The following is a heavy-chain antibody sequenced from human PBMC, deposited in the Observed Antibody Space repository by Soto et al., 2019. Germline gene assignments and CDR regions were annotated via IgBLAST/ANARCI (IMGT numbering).Heavy chain of an antibody. CDR2: ISSNGGST. Sequence: GGSLRLSCSASGFTFRSYAMHWVRQAPGKGLEYVSAISSNGGSTYYADSVKGRFTISRDNSKNTLYLQMSSLRAEDTAGYYCVKGVNGGSGWYSFDYWGQGTLVTVSS. V-gene: IGHV3-64D*06. CDR3: VKGVNGGSGWYSFDY. D-gene: IGHD6-19*01. J-gene: IGHJ4*02. CDR1: GFTFRSYA.